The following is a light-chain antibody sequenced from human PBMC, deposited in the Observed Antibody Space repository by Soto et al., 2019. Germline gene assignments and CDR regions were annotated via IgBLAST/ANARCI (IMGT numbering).Light chain of an antibody. CDR2: AAS. CDR3: QQSGGSPRT. Sequence: DIQMHPSPSSLSASVGDSVTITCRRRQIGSSYLNWYQQKPGKAPKLLIFAASSLPSGIPERFSGSGSGTDFTLTISSLEPEDFAVYYCQQSGGSPRTFGPGTKVDIK. V-gene: IGKV1-39*01. CDR1: QIGSSY. J-gene: IGKJ3*01.